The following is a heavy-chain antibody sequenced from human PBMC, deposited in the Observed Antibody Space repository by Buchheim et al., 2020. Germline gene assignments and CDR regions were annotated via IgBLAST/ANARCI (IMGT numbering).Heavy chain of an antibody. V-gene: IGHV3-48*03. CDR2: ISSSGSTI. Sequence: EVQLVESGGGLVQPGGSLRLSCAASGFTFSSYEMNWVRQAPGKGLEWVSYISSSGSTIYYADSAKGRFTISRDNSKNTLYLQMNSLRAEDTAVYYCAREIDYGDYYYFDYWGQGTL. J-gene: IGHJ4*02. CDR1: GFTFSSYE. D-gene: IGHD4-17*01. CDR3: AREIDYGDYYYFDY.